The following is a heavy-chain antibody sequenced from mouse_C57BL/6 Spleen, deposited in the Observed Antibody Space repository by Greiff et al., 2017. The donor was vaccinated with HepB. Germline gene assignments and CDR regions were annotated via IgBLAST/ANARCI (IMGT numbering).Heavy chain of an antibody. CDR3: AKGYDGYSYYFDY. Sequence: QVQLQQPGAELVKPGASVKLSCKASGYTFTSYWMHWVKQRPGQGLEWIGEIDPSDSYTNYNQKFKGKSTLTVDKSSSTAYMQLSSLTSEDSAVYYCAKGYDGYSYYFDYWGQGTTLTVSS. CDR1: GYTFTSYW. J-gene: IGHJ2*01. D-gene: IGHD2-3*01. V-gene: IGHV1-69*01. CDR2: IDPSDSYT.